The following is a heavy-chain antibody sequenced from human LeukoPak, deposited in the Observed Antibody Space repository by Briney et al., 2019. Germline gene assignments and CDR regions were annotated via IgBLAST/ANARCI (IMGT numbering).Heavy chain of an antibody. CDR3: VRDYSNFVQGD. CDR2: SYSGGET. D-gene: IGHD4-11*01. CDR1: GDSISSSHYY. V-gene: IGHV4-39*02. Sequence: SETLSLTCTVSGDSISSSHYYWGWIRQSPGKGLEWIGSSYSGGETHYNPSLNSRVTIFLDTSKNRFSLNLISVTATDTAVYYCVRDYSNFVQGDWGQGTLVTVSS. J-gene: IGHJ4*02.